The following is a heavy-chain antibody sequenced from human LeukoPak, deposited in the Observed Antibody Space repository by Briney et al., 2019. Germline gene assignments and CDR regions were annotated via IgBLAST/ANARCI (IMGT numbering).Heavy chain of an antibody. CDR1: GGSISSGSYY. D-gene: IGHD3-3*01. CDR3: AGYDFWSGPVFDY. V-gene: IGHV4-61*02. J-gene: IGHJ4*02. CDR2: IYTSGST. Sequence: PSESLSLTCTVSGGSISSGSYYWSSIRQPAGKGLELIGRIYTSGSTNYNPSLKSRVTISVDTTKNQFSLKLSSVAAADTAVYYCAGYDFWSGPVFDYWGQGTLVTVSS.